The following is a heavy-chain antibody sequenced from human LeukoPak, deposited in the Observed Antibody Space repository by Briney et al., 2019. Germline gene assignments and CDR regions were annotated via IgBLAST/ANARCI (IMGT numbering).Heavy chain of an antibody. D-gene: IGHD3-22*01. V-gene: IGHV3-64D*06. CDR2: ISSDGDNT. CDR1: GFIFSNYG. Sequence: GGSLRLSCSASGFIFSNYGMYWVRRAPGKGLEFVSAISSDGDNTFYADSVKGRFTISRDNSKNTLYLQTSSLRAEDTAVYYCARDIYDATGYWGQGTLVTVSS. J-gene: IGHJ4*02. CDR3: ARDIYDATGY.